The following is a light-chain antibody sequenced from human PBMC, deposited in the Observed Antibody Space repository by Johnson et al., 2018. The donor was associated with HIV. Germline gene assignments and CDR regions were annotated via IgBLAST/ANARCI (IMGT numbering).Light chain of an antibody. J-gene: IGLJ1*01. CDR2: ENN. CDR1: SSNIGNNY. V-gene: IGLV1-51*02. Sequence: QSVLTQPPSVSAAPGQKVTISCSGSSSNIGNNYVSWYQQLPGTAPKLLIYENNKRPSGIPDRFSGSKSGTSATLGITGLQTGDEADYYCGTWDSSLSASYVLRTGTKVPVL. CDR3: GTWDSSLSASYV.